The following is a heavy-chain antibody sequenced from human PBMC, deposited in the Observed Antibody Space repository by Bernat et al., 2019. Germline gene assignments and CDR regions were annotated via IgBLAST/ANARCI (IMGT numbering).Heavy chain of an antibody. Sequence: QVQLVESGGGVVQPGRSLRLSCAASGFTFSSYAMHRVRQAPGKGLEWVAVISYDGSNKYYADSVKGRFTISRDNSKNTLYLQMNSLRAEDTAVYYCAREGGEVEDIWSSEFYYYYGMDVWGQGTTVTVSS. V-gene: IGHV3-30-3*01. CDR2: ISYDGSNK. CDR1: GFTFSSYA. D-gene: IGHD2-15*01. J-gene: IGHJ6*02. CDR3: AREGGEVEDIWSSEFYYYYGMDV.